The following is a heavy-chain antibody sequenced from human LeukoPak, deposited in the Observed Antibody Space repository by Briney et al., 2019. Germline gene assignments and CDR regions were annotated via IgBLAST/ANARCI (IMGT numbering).Heavy chain of an antibody. J-gene: IGHJ6*03. V-gene: IGHV3-15*01. CDR3: TPDLSGAGGLISSYYMDV. Sequence: PGGSLRLSCAASGFTFSNAWMSWVRQAPGKGLEWVGRIKSKTDGGTTDYAAPVKGGFTISRDDSKDTLYLQMNSLKTEDTAVYYCTPDLSGAGGLISSYYMDVWGKGTTVTISS. D-gene: IGHD1-26*01. CDR2: IKSKTDGGTT. CDR1: GFTFSNAW.